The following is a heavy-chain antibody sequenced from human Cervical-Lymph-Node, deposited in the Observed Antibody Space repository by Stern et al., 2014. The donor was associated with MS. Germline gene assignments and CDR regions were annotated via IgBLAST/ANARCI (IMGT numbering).Heavy chain of an antibody. D-gene: IGHD4-17*01. CDR1: GDTFSSHA. CDR2: IIPLCRTT. CDR3: VRTDGDYDPVDT. J-gene: IGHJ5*02. Sequence: VQLVESGAEVKKPGSSVKVSCKASGDTFSSHALSWVRQAPGPGLEWMGGIIPLCRTTKYAQNFQGRRTITADDSSRTAYMELTSLRSEDTAVYYGVRTDGDYDPVDTWGQGTRVTVSS. V-gene: IGHV1-69*01.